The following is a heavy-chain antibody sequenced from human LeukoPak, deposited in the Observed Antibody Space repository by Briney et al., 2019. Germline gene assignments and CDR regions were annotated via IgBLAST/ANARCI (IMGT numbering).Heavy chain of an antibody. D-gene: IGHD4-17*01. CDR1: GGSINSDGYS. J-gene: IGHJ4*02. V-gene: IGHV4-30-2*01. CDR2: IYHSETT. Sequence: PSETLSLTCDVSGGSINSDGYSWTWIRQPPGKSLEWIGYIYHSETTYYNPSLRSRVTISVDRSKNQFSLKLNSVTAADTAVYYCASGPMTTVTYPSLDYWGQGTLVTVSS. CDR3: ASGPMTTVTYPSLDY.